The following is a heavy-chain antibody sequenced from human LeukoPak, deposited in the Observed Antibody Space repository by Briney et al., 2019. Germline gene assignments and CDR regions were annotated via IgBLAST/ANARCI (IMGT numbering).Heavy chain of an antibody. CDR3: ARGLKTAYNYIDY. D-gene: IGHD1-1*01. CDR2: VKEDESEK. CDR1: GLTFSRHW. Sequence: PGGSLRLSCAASGLTFSRHWISWVRQAPGKGLEWVAMVKEDESEKYYVDSVKGRFTISRDNAKNSLFLQMTSLRAEDTALYYCARGLKTAYNYIDYWGQGTLVAVS. V-gene: IGHV3-7*01. J-gene: IGHJ4*02.